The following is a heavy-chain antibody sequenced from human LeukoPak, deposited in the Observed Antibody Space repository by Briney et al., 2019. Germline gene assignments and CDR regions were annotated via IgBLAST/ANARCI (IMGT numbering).Heavy chain of an antibody. V-gene: IGHV1-69*06. D-gene: IGHD3-9*01. Sequence: WASVKVSCKASGGTFSSYAISWARQAPGQGLEWMGGIIPIFGTANYAQKFQGRVTITADKSTSTAYMELSSLRSEDTAVYYCARGLLRYFDWFFDYWGQGTLVTVSS. CDR3: ARGLLRYFDWFFDY. CDR2: IIPIFGTA. CDR1: GGTFSSYA. J-gene: IGHJ4*02.